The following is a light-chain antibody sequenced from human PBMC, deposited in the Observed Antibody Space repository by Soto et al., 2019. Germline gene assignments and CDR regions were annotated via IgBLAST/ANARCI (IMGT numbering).Light chain of an antibody. CDR3: QHYNSYSEA. V-gene: IGKV1-5*03. CDR1: QSIGTW. CDR2: KAS. Sequence: DIQVTQPPSTLSASVGDRVTITCGASQSIGTWLAWYQQKPGKAPKLLIYKASTLKSGVPSRFSGSGSGTEFTLTISSLQPDDFATYYCQHYNSYSEAFGQGTKVDIK. J-gene: IGKJ1*01.